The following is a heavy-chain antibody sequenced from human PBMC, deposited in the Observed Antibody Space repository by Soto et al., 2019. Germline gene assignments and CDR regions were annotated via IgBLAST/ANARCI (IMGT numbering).Heavy chain of an antibody. D-gene: IGHD6-13*01. Sequence: ASVKVSCKASGYTFTSYGIHWVRQAPGQRLEWMGWINADNGNTKYSQKFQGRVTITRDTSASTAYMELSSLRSEDTAVYYCASGAAAGNYGMDVWGQGTTVTVSS. J-gene: IGHJ6*02. V-gene: IGHV1-3*01. CDR1: GYTFTSYG. CDR2: INADNGNT. CDR3: ASGAAAGNYGMDV.